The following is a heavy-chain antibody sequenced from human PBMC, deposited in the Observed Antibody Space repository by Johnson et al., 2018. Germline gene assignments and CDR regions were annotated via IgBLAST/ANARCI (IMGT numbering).Heavy chain of an antibody. V-gene: IGHV3-72*01. Sequence: EVQLVESGGGLVQPGGSXRLSCAASGFTFSEYYMDWVRQAPGKGLEWVGRIRKKSTSYSTDYAAAGKGRFTIPRADSKNSLYLQMKRVTAEDTAVYYVVRVAVALHSEYFQNWGQGTLVTVSS. D-gene: IGHD6-19*01. CDR1: GFTFSEYY. J-gene: IGHJ1*01. CDR2: IRKKSTSYST. CDR3: VRVAVALHSEYFQN.